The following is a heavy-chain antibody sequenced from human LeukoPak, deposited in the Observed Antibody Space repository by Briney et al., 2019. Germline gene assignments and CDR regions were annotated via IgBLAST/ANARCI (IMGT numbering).Heavy chain of an antibody. Sequence: GGSLRLSCAASGFTCSSYSMNWVRQAPGKGLEWVSYISSSSRNIHYGDSLKGRFTISRDNAKNSLFLQMNSLGAEDTAVYYCARDPFHSDAHPLYFDYWGQGILVTVSS. CDR2: ISSSSRNI. D-gene: IGHD3-16*01. J-gene: IGHJ4*02. CDR1: GFTCSSYS. CDR3: ARDPFHSDAHPLYFDY. V-gene: IGHV3-21*01.